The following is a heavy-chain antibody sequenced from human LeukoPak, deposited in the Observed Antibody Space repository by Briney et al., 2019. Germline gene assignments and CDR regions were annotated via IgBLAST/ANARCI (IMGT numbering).Heavy chain of an antibody. Sequence: KPSETLSLTCTVSGGSVSSGSYYWSWIRQPPGKGLEWIGNIYNSGSTNYNPSLKSRVTISVDTSKNQFSLKLRFVTAADTAVYYCARPYRSGWNGAFDIWGQGTMVTVSS. D-gene: IGHD6-25*01. CDR2: IYNSGST. J-gene: IGHJ3*02. CDR3: ARPYRSGWNGAFDI. CDR1: GGSVSSGSYY. V-gene: IGHV4-61*01.